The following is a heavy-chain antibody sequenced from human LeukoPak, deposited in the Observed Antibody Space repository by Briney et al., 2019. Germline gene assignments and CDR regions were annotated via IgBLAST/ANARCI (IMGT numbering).Heavy chain of an antibody. V-gene: IGHV3-48*02. CDR1: GFTFSSYS. CDR2: ISGSSSTI. D-gene: IGHD4-17*01. J-gene: IGHJ4*02. Sequence: PGGSLRLSCAASGFTFSSYSMNWVRQASGKGLEWVSYISGSSSTIYYADSVRGRFTISRDSAKNSLYLQMNSLRDEDTAVYYCARDGYGDYTSDYWGRGTLVTVSS. CDR3: ARDGYGDYTSDY.